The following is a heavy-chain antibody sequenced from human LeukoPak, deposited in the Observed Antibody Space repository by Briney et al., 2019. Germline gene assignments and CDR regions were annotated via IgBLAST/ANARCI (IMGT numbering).Heavy chain of an antibody. CDR3: ARDSFSVAGYYYYYGMDV. CDR2: IYTSGST. CDR1: GGSISSYY. D-gene: IGHD6-19*01. Sequence: SETLSLTCTVSGGSISSYYWSWIRQPAGKGLEWIGRIYTSGSTNYNPSLKSRVTMSVDTSKNQFSLKLSSVTAADTAVYHCARDSFSVAGYYYYYGMDVWGQGTTVTVSS. V-gene: IGHV4-4*07. J-gene: IGHJ6*02.